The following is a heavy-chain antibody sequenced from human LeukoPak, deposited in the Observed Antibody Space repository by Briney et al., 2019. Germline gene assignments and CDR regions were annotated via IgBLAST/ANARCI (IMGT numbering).Heavy chain of an antibody. Sequence: GESLKISCKGSGYSFSNYWIGWVRQMPGKGLEWMGIIYPGDSDTRYSPSFQGQVTISADKSIGTAYLQWSSLKASDTATYYCASPAGLRNDRSFDYWGQGTLVTVSS. CDR1: GYSFSNYW. D-gene: IGHD1-1*01. CDR3: ASPAGLRNDRSFDY. V-gene: IGHV5-51*01. CDR2: IYPGDSDT. J-gene: IGHJ4*02.